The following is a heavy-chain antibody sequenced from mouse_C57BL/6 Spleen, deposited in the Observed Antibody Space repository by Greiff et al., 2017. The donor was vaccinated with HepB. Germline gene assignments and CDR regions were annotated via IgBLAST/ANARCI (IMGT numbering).Heavy chain of an antibody. Sequence: EVQLQQSGAELVKPGASVKLSCTASGFNIKDYYMHWVKQRTEQGLEWIGRIDPEDGETKYAPKFQGKATITADTSSNTAYLQLSSLTSEDTAVYYSARGESNCEVYYAMDYWGQGTSVTVSS. CDR2: IDPEDGET. CDR1: GFNIKDYY. CDR3: ARGESNCEVYYAMDY. J-gene: IGHJ4*01. V-gene: IGHV14-2*01. D-gene: IGHD2-5*01.